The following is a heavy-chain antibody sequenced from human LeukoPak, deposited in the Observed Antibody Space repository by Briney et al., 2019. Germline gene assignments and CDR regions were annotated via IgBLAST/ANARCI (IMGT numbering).Heavy chain of an antibody. V-gene: IGHV3-74*01. Sequence: PGGSLRLSCAASGFTFSSYWMHWVRQAPGKGLVWVSRINTDGSSTSYADSVKGRFTISRDNAKNTLYLQMNSLRAEDTAVYYCAKDHCSGGSCYSGYFDYWGQGTLVTVSS. J-gene: IGHJ4*02. CDR1: GFTFSSYW. CDR2: INTDGSST. D-gene: IGHD2-15*01. CDR3: AKDHCSGGSCYSGYFDY.